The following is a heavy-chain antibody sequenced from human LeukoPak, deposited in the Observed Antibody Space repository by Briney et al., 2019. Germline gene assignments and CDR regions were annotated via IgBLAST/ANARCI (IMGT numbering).Heavy chain of an antibody. Sequence: SETLSLTCAVSGGSFSGYYWSWIRQPPGKGLEWIGEINHSGSTNYNPSLKSRVTISVDTSKNQFSLKLSSVTAADTAVYYCARANLIPPARNYYGSGSYPYWGQGTLVTVSS. V-gene: IGHV4-34*01. J-gene: IGHJ4*02. CDR2: INHSGST. CDR1: GGSFSGYY. CDR3: ARANLIPPARNYYGSGSYPY. D-gene: IGHD3-10*01.